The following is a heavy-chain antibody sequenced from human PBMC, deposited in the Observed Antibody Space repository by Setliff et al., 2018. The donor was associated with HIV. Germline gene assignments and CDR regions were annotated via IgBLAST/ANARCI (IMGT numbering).Heavy chain of an antibody. Sequence: KASETLSLTCTVSGGSISSDSYYWSWIRQPAGKGLEWIGRIYTSGSSNYNPSLKSRVTISVDTSKNQFSLKLSSVTAADTAVYYCARLSLSLVRGIINSGDRFFDYWGQGSLVTVTS. J-gene: IGHJ4*02. CDR2: IYTSGSS. V-gene: IGHV4-61*02. CDR1: GGSISSDSYY. D-gene: IGHD3-10*01. CDR3: ARLSLSLVRGIINSGDRFFDY.